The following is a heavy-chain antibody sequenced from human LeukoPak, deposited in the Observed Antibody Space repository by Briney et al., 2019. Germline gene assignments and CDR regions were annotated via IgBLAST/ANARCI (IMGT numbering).Heavy chain of an antibody. J-gene: IGHJ4*02. V-gene: IGHV3-7*04. CDR3: ARGDAFSGDH. CDR2: IHPEGNEK. CDR1: GFGFTNFW. Sequence: SGGSLRLSCAVSGFGFTNFWMSWVRQAPGRGLEWVANIHPEGNEKYHVESVKGRFTISRDNTKNLLFLQMNGLRVEDTAVYYCARGDAFSGDHWGQGTLDTVSS.